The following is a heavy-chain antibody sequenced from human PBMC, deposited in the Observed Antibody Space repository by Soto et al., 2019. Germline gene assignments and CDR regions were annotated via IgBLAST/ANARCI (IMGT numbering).Heavy chain of an antibody. V-gene: IGHV4-30-2*01. CDR2: IYHSGST. D-gene: IGHD2-15*01. CDR1: GGSISSGGYS. J-gene: IGHJ4*02. Sequence: LQLQESGSGLVKPSQTLSLTCAVSGGSISSGGYSWSWIRQPPGKGLEWIGYIYHSGSTYYNPSLKSRVTISVDRSKNQFSLKLSSVTAADTAVYYCVRGVGDYWGQGTLVTVSS. CDR3: VRGVGDY.